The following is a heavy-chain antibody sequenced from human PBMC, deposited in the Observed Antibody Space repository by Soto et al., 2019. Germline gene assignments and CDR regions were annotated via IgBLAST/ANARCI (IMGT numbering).Heavy chain of an antibody. D-gene: IGHD3-16*01. Sequence: EVQLVEFGGGLVQPGGSLRLSCAASGFTVSSNYMSWVRQAPGKGLEWVSVIYSGGSTYYADSVKGRFTISRDNSKNTLYLQMNSLRAVDTAVYYCARDGALYYYMDVWGKGTTVTVSS. CDR2: IYSGGST. CDR3: ARDGALYYYMDV. J-gene: IGHJ6*03. V-gene: IGHV3-66*01. CDR1: GFTVSSNY.